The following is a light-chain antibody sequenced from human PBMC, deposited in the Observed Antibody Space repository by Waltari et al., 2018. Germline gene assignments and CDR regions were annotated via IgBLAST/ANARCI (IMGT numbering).Light chain of an antibody. CDR1: QSISSW. CDR3: QQYNSVPLT. V-gene: IGKV1-5*03. Sequence: DIQMPQSPSTLSASVGDRVTITCRASQSISSWLTWYQQKPGKAPKLLIYKASSLESGVPSRFSGSGSGTEFTLTISSLQPDDFATYYCQQYNSVPLTFGGGTEVEIK. CDR2: KAS. J-gene: IGKJ4*01.